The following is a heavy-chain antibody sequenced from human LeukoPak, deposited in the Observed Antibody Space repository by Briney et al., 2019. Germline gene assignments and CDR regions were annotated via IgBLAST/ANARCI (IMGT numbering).Heavy chain of an antibody. V-gene: IGHV3-66*01. CDR1: GFTVSSNY. D-gene: IGHD2-2*01. CDR2: IYSGGST. Sequence: PGGSLRLSCAASGFTVSSNYMSWVRQAPGKGLEWVSVIYSGGSTYYADSVKGRFTISRDNSKNTLYLQMNSLRAEDTAVYYCASVRGDILVSYYYFMDVWGKGTTVTVSS. J-gene: IGHJ6*03. CDR3: ASVRGDILVSYYYFMDV.